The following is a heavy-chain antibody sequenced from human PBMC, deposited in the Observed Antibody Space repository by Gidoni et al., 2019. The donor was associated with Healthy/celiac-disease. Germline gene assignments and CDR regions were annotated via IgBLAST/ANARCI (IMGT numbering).Heavy chain of an antibody. D-gene: IGHD3-9*01. CDR3: AKDRSSMDILTGYYEEGMRYY. V-gene: IGHV3-30*18. CDR1: GFTFSSYG. J-gene: IGHJ4*02. Sequence: QVQLVESGGGVVQPGRSLRLSCAASGFTFSSYGMHWVRQAPGKGLEWVAVISYDGSNKYYADSVKGRFTISRDNSKNTLYLQMNSLRAEDTAVYYCAKDRSSMDILTGYYEEGMRYYWGQGTLVTVSS. CDR2: ISYDGSNK.